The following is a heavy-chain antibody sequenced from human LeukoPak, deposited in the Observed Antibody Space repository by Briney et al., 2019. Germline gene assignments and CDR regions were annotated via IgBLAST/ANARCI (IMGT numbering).Heavy chain of an antibody. Sequence: PGGSLRLSCAASGFTFSSYAMSWVRQAPGKGLEWVSAISGSGGSTYYADSVKGRFTISRDNSKNTLYLQMNSLRAEDTAVYYCAKDLGYSSSWYWGVLGEDYYYYYMDVWGKGTTVTVSS. J-gene: IGHJ6*03. V-gene: IGHV3-23*01. CDR3: AKDLGYSSSWYWGVLGEDYYYYYMDV. CDR1: GFTFSSYA. D-gene: IGHD6-13*01. CDR2: ISGSGGST.